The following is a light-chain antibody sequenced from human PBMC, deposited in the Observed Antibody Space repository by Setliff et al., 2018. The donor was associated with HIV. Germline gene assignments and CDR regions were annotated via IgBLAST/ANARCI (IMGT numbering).Light chain of an antibody. Sequence: LTQPASVSGSPGQAITISCTGTSSDVGGYNSVSWYQQHPGKAPKLIIYEVTNRPSGVSDRFSGSKSVNTASLTISGLQTEDEADYYCNSYTTSGTRVFGTGTKVTVL. CDR1: SSDVGGYNS. CDR2: EVT. V-gene: IGLV2-14*01. J-gene: IGLJ1*01. CDR3: NSYTTSGTRV.